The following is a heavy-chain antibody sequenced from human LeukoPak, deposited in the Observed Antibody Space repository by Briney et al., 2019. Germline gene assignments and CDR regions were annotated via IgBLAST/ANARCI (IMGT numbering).Heavy chain of an antibody. CDR2: IIPIFGTA. CDR1: GYTFTGYY. J-gene: IGHJ4*02. D-gene: IGHD2-15*01. Sequence: SVKVSCKASGYTFTGYYMHWVRQAPGQGLEWMGGIIPIFGTANYAQKFQGRVTITADESTSTAYMELSSLRSEDTAVYYCARGLPKYCSGGSCYYVDWGQGTLVTVSS. V-gene: IGHV1-69*13. CDR3: ARGLPKYCSGGSCYYVD.